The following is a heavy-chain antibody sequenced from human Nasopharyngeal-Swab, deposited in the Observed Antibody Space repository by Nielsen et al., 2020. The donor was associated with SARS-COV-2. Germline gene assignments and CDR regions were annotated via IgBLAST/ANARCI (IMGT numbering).Heavy chain of an antibody. CDR1: GYSFIGYY. V-gene: IGHV1-2*06. Sequence: ASVKVSCKASGYSFIGYYMHWVRQAPGQGREWMGRINPNSGGTNYAQKFQGRVTMIRDTSISTAYMELSRLRSDDTAVYYCARDSPYSSSWYTDAFDIWGQGTMVTVSS. J-gene: IGHJ3*02. D-gene: IGHD6-13*01. CDR2: INPNSGGT. CDR3: ARDSPYSSSWYTDAFDI.